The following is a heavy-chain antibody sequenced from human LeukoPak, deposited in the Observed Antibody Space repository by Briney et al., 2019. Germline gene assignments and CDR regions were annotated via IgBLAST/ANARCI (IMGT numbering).Heavy chain of an antibody. V-gene: IGHV3-21*01. J-gene: IGHJ4*02. CDR2: ISSSSSYI. CDR3: ARDSTFAVATFDY. D-gene: IGHD2/OR15-2a*01. Sequence: PGGSLRPSCAASGFTFSSYSMNWVRQAPGKGLEWVSSISSSSSYIYYADSVKGRFTTSRDNAKNSLYLQMNSLRAEDTAVYYCARDSTFAVATFDYWGQGTLVTVSS. CDR1: GFTFSSYS.